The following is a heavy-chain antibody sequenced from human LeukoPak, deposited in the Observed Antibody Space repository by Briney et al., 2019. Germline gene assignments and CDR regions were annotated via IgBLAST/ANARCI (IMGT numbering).Heavy chain of an antibody. CDR1: GFTFSSYS. CDR3: AREKVDGSGWYVDIDY. Sequence: PGGSLRLSCAASGFTFSSYSMNWVRQAPGKGLEWVSSISSSSSYIYYADSVKGRFTISRDNAKNSLYLQMNSLGAEDTAVYYCAREKVDGSGWYVDIDYWGQGTLVTVSS. CDR2: ISSSSSYI. J-gene: IGHJ4*02. D-gene: IGHD6-19*01. V-gene: IGHV3-21*01.